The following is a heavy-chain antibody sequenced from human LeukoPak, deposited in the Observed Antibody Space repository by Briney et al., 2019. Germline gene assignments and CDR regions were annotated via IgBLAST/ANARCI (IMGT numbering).Heavy chain of an antibody. Sequence: GGSLRLSCAASGFTFSSYDMSWVRQAPGKGLEWVSGISGGGNTLYSDYAERRVITSSNNSTKNLYLEQKSLRTADTPVYFCGKDGVKIRLATGNWGQGTLVTVSS. J-gene: IGHJ4*02. CDR2: ISGGGNT. CDR1: GFTFSSYD. D-gene: IGHD1-14*01. V-gene: IGHV3-23*01. CDR3: GKDGVKIRLATGN.